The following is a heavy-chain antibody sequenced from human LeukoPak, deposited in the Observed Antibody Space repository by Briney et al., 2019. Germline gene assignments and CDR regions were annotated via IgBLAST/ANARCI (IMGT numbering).Heavy chain of an antibody. CDR1: EFSVGSNY. V-gene: IGHV3-66*01. CDR3: ARDHEYSNYLDY. Sequence: GGSLRLSCAASEFSVGSNYMTWVRQAPGKGLEWVSLIYSGGSTYYADSVKGRFTISRDNSKNTLYLQMNSLRAEDTAVYYCARDHEYSNYLDYWGQGTLVTVSS. D-gene: IGHD4-11*01. J-gene: IGHJ4*02. CDR2: IYSGGST.